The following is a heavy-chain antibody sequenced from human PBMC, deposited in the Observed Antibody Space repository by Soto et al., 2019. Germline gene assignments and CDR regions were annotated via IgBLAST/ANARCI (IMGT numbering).Heavy chain of an antibody. V-gene: IGHV1-3*01. CDR1: GYTFTTYA. Sequence: QVQLVQSGAEVKKPGASVKVSCKASGYTFTTYAMHWVRQAPGQSLEWMGWINAGNGNTKYSQKFQGRVTITRDTSARTATRERSGRSSEALAGYYCAGGPGGPDAPGDYWGQGPLLTVSS. J-gene: IGHJ4*02. D-gene: IGHD2-15*01. CDR3: AGGPGGPDAPGDY. CDR2: INAGNGNT.